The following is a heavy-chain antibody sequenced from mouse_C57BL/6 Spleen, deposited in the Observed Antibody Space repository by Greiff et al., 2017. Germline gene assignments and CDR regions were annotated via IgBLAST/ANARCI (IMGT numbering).Heavy chain of an antibody. V-gene: IGHV1-55*01. J-gene: IGHJ4*01. CDR3: ARYDGYSYAMDD. Sequence: QVQLQHPGAELVKPGASVKMSCKASGYTFTSYWITWVKQRPGQGLEWIGDIYPGSGSTNYNEKFKSKATLTVATSSSTAYMQLSSLTSYDSAVYDGARYDGYSYAMDDWGQGTSVTVSS. CDR1: GYTFTSYW. CDR2: IYPGSGST. D-gene: IGHD2-3*01.